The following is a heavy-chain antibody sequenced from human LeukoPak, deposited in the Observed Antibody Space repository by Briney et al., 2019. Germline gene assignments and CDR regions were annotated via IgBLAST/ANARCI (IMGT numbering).Heavy chain of an antibody. Sequence: SETLSLTCTVSGGSISSYYWSWIRQPPGKGLEWIGYIYYSGSTNYNPSLKSRVTISVDTSKNQFSLKLSSVTAADTAVYYCARAPKSPAVAAAGPGAFDIWGQGTMVTVSS. CDR2: IYYSGST. V-gene: IGHV4-59*08. CDR1: GGSISSYY. J-gene: IGHJ3*02. CDR3: ARAPKSPAVAAAGPGAFDI. D-gene: IGHD6-13*01.